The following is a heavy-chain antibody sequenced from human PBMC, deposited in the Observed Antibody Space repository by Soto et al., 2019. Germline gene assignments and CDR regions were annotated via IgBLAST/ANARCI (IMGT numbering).Heavy chain of an antibody. CDR1: GFSLSTSGMR. V-gene: IGHV2-70*04. Sequence: SGPTLVNPTQTLTLTCTFSGFSLSTSGMRVSWIRQPPGKALEWLARIDWDDDKFYSTSLKTRLTISKDTSKNQVVLTMTNMDPVDTATYYCARSIAAANPFDPWGQGTLVTVS. CDR2: IDWDDDK. J-gene: IGHJ5*02. CDR3: ARSIAAANPFDP. D-gene: IGHD6-13*01.